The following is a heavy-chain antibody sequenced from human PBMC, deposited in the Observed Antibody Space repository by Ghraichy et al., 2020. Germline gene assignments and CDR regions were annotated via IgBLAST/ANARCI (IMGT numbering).Heavy chain of an antibody. Sequence: ESLNISCTVSGGSISSYYWSWIRQPAGKGLEWIGRIYTSGSTNYNPSFKSRVTMSVDTSKNQFSLKLSSVTAADTAVYYCARGANEITIFGVVIDENWFDPWGQGTLVTVSS. D-gene: IGHD3-3*01. CDR2: IYTSGST. CDR1: GGSISSYY. J-gene: IGHJ5*02. CDR3: ARGANEITIFGVVIDENWFDP. V-gene: IGHV4-4*07.